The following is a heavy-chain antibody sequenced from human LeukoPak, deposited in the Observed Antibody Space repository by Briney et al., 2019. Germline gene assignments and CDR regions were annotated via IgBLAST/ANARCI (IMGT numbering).Heavy chain of an antibody. Sequence: GGSLRLSCAASGFTFSSYSMNWVRQAPGKGLEWVSSISSSSSYIYYADSVKGRFTISRDNAKNSLYLQINSLRAEDTAVYYCAREAGVGAPVVDYWGQGTLVTVSS. D-gene: IGHD1-26*01. CDR2: ISSSSSYI. J-gene: IGHJ4*02. V-gene: IGHV3-21*01. CDR1: GFTFSSYS. CDR3: AREAGVGAPVVDY.